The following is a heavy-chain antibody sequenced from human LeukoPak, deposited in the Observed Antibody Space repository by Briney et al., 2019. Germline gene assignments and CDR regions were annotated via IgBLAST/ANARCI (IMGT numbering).Heavy chain of an antibody. J-gene: IGHJ6*02. CDR2: ISAYNGNT. Sequence: ASVKVSYKASGYTFTSYGISWVRQAPGQGLEWMGWISAYNGNTNYAQKLQGRVTMTTDTSTSTAYMELRSLRSDDTAVYYCARDLLSNYAPYYYYGMDVWGQGTTVTVSS. CDR3: ARDLLSNYAPYYYYGMDV. V-gene: IGHV1-18*01. D-gene: IGHD4-11*01. CDR1: GYTFTSYG.